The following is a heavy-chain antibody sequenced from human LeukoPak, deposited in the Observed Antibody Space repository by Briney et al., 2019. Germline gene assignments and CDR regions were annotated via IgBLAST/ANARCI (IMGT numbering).Heavy chain of an antibody. CDR3: AGHYYDSSGYHDAFDI. V-gene: IGHV4-59*08. CDR2: IYYSGST. J-gene: IGHJ3*02. Sequence: SETLSLTCTVSGGSISSYYWSWIRQPPGKGLEWIGYIYYSGSTNYNPSLKSRVTISVDTSKNQFSLKPSSVTAADTAVYYCAGHYYDSSGYHDAFDIWGQGTMVTVSS. CDR1: GGSISSYY. D-gene: IGHD3-22*01.